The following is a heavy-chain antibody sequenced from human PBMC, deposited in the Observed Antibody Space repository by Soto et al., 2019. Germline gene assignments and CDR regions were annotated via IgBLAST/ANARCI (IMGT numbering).Heavy chain of an antibody. CDR2: IDPNSGDT. D-gene: IGHD3-22*01. CDR1: GYTFLDSY. V-gene: IGHV1-2*02. Sequence: QVQLVQSGAEVKKPGASVKVSCQTSGYTFLDSYIHWVRQAPGQVLEWMGYIDPNSGDTNDGKVFQGRVTVTRDTTVSTVYMELTRLKSGDTAFSSCARYDGGYMGFDFWGQGTLVPVYS. CDR3: ARYDGGYMGFDF. J-gene: IGHJ4*02.